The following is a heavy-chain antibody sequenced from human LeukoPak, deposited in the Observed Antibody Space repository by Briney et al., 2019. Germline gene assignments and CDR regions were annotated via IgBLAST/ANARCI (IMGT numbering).Heavy chain of an antibody. D-gene: IGHD3-10*01. Sequence: PSETLSLTCAVYGGSFSGYYWSWIRQPPGKGLEWIGEINHTGSTNYNPSLKSRVTISVDTSKNQFSLKLSSVTAADTAVYYCAISTMVRGVYRNFDYWGQGTLVTVSS. CDR1: GGSFSGYY. V-gene: IGHV4-34*01. J-gene: IGHJ4*02. CDR2: INHTGST. CDR3: AISTMVRGVYRNFDY.